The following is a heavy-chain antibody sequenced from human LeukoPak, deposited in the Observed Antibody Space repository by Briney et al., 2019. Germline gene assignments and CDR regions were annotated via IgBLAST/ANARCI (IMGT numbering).Heavy chain of an antibody. CDR1: GGSISSYY. D-gene: IGHD3-9*01. CDR2: IYNSGST. V-gene: IGHV4-59*01. J-gene: IGHJ4*02. CDR3: ARGFRFLGDILSVYSFQLDY. Sequence: PSETLSLTCTVSGGSISSYYWSWIRQPPGKGLDWIGYIYNSGSTNYNPSLKSRVTISVDTSKNQFSLKLSSVTAADTAVYYCARGFRFLGDILSVYSFQLDYWGQGTLVTVSS.